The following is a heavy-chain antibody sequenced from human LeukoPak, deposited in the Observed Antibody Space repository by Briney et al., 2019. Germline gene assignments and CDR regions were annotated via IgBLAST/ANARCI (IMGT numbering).Heavy chain of an antibody. CDR1: GFIFDDYA. CDR3: VKGYCSTTRCFYYYGVDI. CDR2: IGGDGDT. J-gene: IGHJ6*02. Sequence: PGGSLRLSCAASGFIFDDYAMHWVRQAPGKGLQWVSLIGGDGDTYYTDSVKGRFTISRDNSKNSLYLQMNTLRTEDTALYYCVKGYCSTTRCFYYYGVDIWGQGTTVTVSS. D-gene: IGHD2-2*01. V-gene: IGHV3-43*02.